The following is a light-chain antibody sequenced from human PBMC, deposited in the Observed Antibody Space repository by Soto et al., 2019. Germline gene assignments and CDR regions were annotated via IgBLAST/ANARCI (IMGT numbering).Light chain of an antibody. Sequence: EIVMTQSPATLSVSPGERATLSCRASQNIRNSLAWYQQKPGQTPRLLIYGASTRATGIPARFSGGGSGTEFTLTVSSLQSEDFAVYFCHQYESWPLTFGPGTTVDIK. CDR3: HQYESWPLT. J-gene: IGKJ3*01. CDR1: QNIRNS. CDR2: GAS. V-gene: IGKV3-15*01.